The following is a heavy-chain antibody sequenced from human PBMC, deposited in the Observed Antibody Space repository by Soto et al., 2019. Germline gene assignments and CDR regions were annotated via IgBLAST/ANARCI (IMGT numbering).Heavy chain of an antibody. CDR2: ISDSGSLT. V-gene: IGHV3-11*01. D-gene: IGHD3-10*01. J-gene: IGHJ4*02. CDR3: ARALVLGVRDLSQ. Sequence: WGSRRLSCAASGFTFSAYYMSWIRQAPGKGLEWVSYISDSGSLTHYGDSVKGRFTISRDNAKASLYLQMDSLRAEDTAIYYCARALVLGVRDLSQWGQGTMVTVS. CDR1: GFTFSAYY.